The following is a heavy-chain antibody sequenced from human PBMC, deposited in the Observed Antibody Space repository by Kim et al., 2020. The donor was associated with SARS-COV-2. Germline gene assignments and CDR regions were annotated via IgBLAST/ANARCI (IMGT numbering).Heavy chain of an antibody. V-gene: IGHV3-74*01. J-gene: IGHJ6*04. CDR3: ARSRYNGQDV. Sequence: GGSLRLSCAVSGFTLSNYWMHWVRQAPGKGLVWVSRINSDGSRTNYADSVKGRFTISRDNAKNALYLQMNSLRVEDTAVYYCARSRYNGQDVWGKGTTVTVSS. CDR2: INSDGSRT. CDR1: GFTLSNYW.